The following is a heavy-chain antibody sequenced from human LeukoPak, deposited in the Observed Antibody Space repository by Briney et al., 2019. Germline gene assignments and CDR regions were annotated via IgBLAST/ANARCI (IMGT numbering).Heavy chain of an antibody. CDR1: GFTFSTYA. D-gene: IGHD3-16*01. V-gene: IGHV3-23*01. Sequence: PGGSLRLSSVASGFTFSTYAMTWVRQAPGKGLEWVSALSASGATTYYADSVKGRFTISRDNSKNTLYLQMNSLRAEDTAVYYCAKRWGSPYYFDYWGQGTLVTVSS. CDR2: LSASGATT. CDR3: AKRWGSPYYFDY. J-gene: IGHJ4*02.